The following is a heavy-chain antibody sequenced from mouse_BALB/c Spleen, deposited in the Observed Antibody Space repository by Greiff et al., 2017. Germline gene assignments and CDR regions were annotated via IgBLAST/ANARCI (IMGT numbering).Heavy chain of an antibody. CDR3: ARPYGNFYAMDY. Sequence: EVKLVESGGGLVQPGGSLKLSCAASGFTFSSYTMPWVRQTPEKRLEWVAYISNGGGSTYYPDTVKGRFTISRDNAKNTLYLQMSSLKSEDTAMYYCARPYGNFYAMDYWGQGTSVTVSS. D-gene: IGHD2-1*01. CDR2: ISNGGGST. J-gene: IGHJ4*01. V-gene: IGHV5-12-2*01. CDR1: GFTFSSYT.